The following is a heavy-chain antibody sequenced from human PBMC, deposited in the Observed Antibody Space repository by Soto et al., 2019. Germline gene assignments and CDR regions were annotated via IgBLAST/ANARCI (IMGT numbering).Heavy chain of an antibody. CDR1: GGSISSGDYY. V-gene: IGHV4-30-4*01. CDR3: ASLHSGPYFYY. Sequence: QVQLQESGPGLVKPSQTLSLTCTVSGGSISSGDYYWSWLRQHPGKGLEWIGSIYYSGSTYYNPSLKRRVTISVVTSKNPFSLELNSVTAEDTVVYYCASLHSGPYFYYWGQGTLVTVSS. D-gene: IGHD6-25*01. J-gene: IGHJ4*02. CDR2: IYYSGST.